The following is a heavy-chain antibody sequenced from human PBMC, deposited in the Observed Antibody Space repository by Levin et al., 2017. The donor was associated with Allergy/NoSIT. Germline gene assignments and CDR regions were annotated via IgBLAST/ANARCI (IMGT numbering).Heavy chain of an antibody. Sequence: LSLTCAVSGFTFSDSWMYWVRQVPGEGPVWVSRITSDGKTTTYADFVKGRFTISRDDAKNQLYLQLNSLRVEDTAVYYCGRGGRSGSIDYWGQGTRLTVSS. CDR3: GRGGRSGSIDY. D-gene: IGHD3-3*01. CDR2: ITSDGKTT. V-gene: IGHV3-74*01. J-gene: IGHJ4*02. CDR1: GFTFSDSW.